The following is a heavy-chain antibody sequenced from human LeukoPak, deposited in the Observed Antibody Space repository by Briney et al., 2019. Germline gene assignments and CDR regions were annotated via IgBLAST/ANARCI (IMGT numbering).Heavy chain of an antibody. CDR2: ISYDGSNK. J-gene: IGHJ4*02. CDR1: GFTFSSYA. Sequence: GGSLRLSCAASGFTFSSYAMHWVRQAPGKGLEWVAVISYDGSNKYYADSVKGRFTISRDNSKNTLYLQMNSLRAEDTAVYYCAREGRVGASGLDYWGQGTLVTVSS. V-gene: IGHV3-30-3*01. D-gene: IGHD1-26*01. CDR3: AREGRVGASGLDY.